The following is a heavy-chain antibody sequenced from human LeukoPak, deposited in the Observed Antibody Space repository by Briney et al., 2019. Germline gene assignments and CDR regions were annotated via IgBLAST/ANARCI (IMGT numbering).Heavy chain of an antibody. J-gene: IGHJ4*02. Sequence: ASVKVSCKVSGYSLTELPMHWVRQAPGKGLEWAGGFDPEEREEIYAQKFQGRVTMTEDTSTHTAYMELTGLRSDDTAVYYCATIELRNFDWLVFDYWGQGTLLSVSS. CDR1: GYSLTELP. D-gene: IGHD3-9*01. CDR3: ATIELRNFDWLVFDY. CDR2: FDPEEREE. V-gene: IGHV1-24*01.